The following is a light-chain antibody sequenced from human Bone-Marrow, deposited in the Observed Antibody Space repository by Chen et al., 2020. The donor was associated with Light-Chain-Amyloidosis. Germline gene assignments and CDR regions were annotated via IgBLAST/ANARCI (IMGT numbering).Light chain of an antibody. Sequence: QSALTQPASVAGSPGQSITISCTGTRSDIGSFNLVSWYQHHPDKAPKLIIYEVEKRPSGVSNRFSGSRSGNPASLTISGLQADDEAAYYCCSYAGASTYVFGTGTEVTVL. V-gene: IGLV2-23*02. J-gene: IGLJ1*01. CDR3: CSYAGASTYV. CDR1: RSDIGSFNL. CDR2: EVE.